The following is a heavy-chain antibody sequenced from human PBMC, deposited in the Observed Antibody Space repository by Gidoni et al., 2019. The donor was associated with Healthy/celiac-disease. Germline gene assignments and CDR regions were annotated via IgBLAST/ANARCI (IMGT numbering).Heavy chain of an antibody. CDR3: AHSTHYDFWSGYYTWAYFDY. CDR1: GFSLSTSGVG. J-gene: IGHJ4*02. D-gene: IGHD3-3*01. V-gene: IGHV2-5*01. CDR2: IYWNDDK. Sequence: QITLKESGPTLVKPTQTLTLTCTFSGFSLSTSGVGVGWIRQPPGKALEWLALIYWNDDKRYSPSLKSRLTITKDTSKNQVVLTMTNMDPVDTATYYCAHSTHYDFWSGYYTWAYFDYWGQGTLVTVSS.